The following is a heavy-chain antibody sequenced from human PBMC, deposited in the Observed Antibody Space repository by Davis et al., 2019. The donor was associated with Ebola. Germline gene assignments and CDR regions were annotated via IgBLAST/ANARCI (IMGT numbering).Heavy chain of an antibody. D-gene: IGHD5-12*01. CDR1: GGSISSYY. CDR3: ARGGLWLRSRGSFDY. V-gene: IGHV4-59*12. Sequence: GSLRLSCTVSGGSISSYYWSWIRQPPGKGLEWIGYIYYSGSTNYNPSLKSRVTISVDTSKNQFFLKLTSVTAADTALYYCARGGLWLRSRGSFDYWGQGTLVTVSS. CDR2: IYYSGST. J-gene: IGHJ4*02.